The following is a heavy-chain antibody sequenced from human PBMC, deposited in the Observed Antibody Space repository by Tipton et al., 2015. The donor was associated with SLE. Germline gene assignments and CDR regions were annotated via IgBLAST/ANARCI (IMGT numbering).Heavy chain of an antibody. CDR2: IYYSGST. D-gene: IGHD3-3*01. CDR1: GGSISSYY. J-gene: IGHJ5*02. Sequence: TLSLTCTVSGGSISSYYWSWIRQPPGKGLEWIGYIYYSGSTYYNPSLKSRVTISVDTSKNQFSLKLSSVTAADTAVYYCARTMTRPLMWFDPWGQGTLVTVSS. CDR3: ARTMTRPLMWFDP. V-gene: IGHV4-59*01.